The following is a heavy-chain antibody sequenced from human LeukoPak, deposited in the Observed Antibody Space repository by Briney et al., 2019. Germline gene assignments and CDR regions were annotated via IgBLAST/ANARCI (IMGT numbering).Heavy chain of an antibody. Sequence: SGTLSLTCTVSGGSITSINWWCWVRQPPGKGLEWIGEIYHSGTTNYNPSLESRITISVDKSKKQFSLKLNSVTAADTAVYYCARVNVTFFDYWGQGTLVTVSS. D-gene: IGHD2-21*02. CDR1: GGSITSINW. V-gene: IGHV4-4*02. CDR3: ARVNVTFFDY. CDR2: IYHSGTT. J-gene: IGHJ4*02.